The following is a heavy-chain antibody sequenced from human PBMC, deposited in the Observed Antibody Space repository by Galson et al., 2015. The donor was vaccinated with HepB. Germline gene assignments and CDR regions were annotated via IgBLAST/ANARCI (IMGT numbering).Heavy chain of an antibody. V-gene: IGHV1-18*04. D-gene: IGHD4-23*01. CDR3: ARLRTTVVKGLPWMADY. CDR2: ISGYNGHA. Sequence: SVKVSCKASGYTFTNYGVTWVRQAPGRGLQWMGWISGYNGHANYAQNLQGRVTMTADTSTSTAYMEVRSLRSDDTAVFYCARLRTTVVKGLPWMADYWGQGTLVTVSS. CDR1: GYTFTNYG. J-gene: IGHJ4*02.